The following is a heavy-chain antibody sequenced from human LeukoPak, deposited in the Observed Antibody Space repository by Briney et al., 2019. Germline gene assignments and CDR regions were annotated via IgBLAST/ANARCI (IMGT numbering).Heavy chain of an antibody. CDR1: GFTFSRHG. V-gene: IGHV3-33*01. CDR3: ARDRVVHYLDY. Sequence: PGGSLRLSSAASGFTFSRHGMHWVRQAPGKGLEWVAVIWYDGSDKYYADSVKGRFTISRDNSKNTLYLQMTSLRADDTAVYYCARDRVVHYLDYWGQGALVTVSS. D-gene: IGHD2-21*01. J-gene: IGHJ4*02. CDR2: IWYDGSDK.